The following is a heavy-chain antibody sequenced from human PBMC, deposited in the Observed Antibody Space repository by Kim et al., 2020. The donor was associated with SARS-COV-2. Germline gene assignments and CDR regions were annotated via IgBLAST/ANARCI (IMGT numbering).Heavy chain of an antibody. D-gene: IGHD3-16*01. V-gene: IGHV1-18*01. J-gene: IGHJ4*02. CDR3: ARDGGLPDY. CDR2: NGNT. Sequence: NGNTTYAQKLQGRVTMSTDTSTTTAYMELRSLRSDDTAVYYCARDGGLPDYWGQGTLVTVSS.